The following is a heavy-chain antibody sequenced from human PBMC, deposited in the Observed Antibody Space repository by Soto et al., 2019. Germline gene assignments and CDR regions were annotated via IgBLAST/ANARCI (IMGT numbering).Heavy chain of an antibody. V-gene: IGHV1-2*02. Sequence: ASVQVSCKASRYTFTGYYMHWVRQAPGQGLEWMGWINPNSGGTNYAQKFQGRVTMTRDTSISTACMELSRLRSDDTAVYYCARERPYYDCWSGPDYWGQGTLVTVSS. CDR1: RYTFTGYY. D-gene: IGHD3-3*01. J-gene: IGHJ4*02. CDR2: INPNSGGT. CDR3: ARERPYYDCWSGPDY.